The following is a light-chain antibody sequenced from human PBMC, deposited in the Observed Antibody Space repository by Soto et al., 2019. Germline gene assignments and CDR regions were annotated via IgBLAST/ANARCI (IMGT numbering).Light chain of an antibody. CDR3: QQRSTWPT. CDR2: DAS. V-gene: IGKV3-11*01. J-gene: IGKJ5*01. Sequence: EIVLTQSPATLSLSPGERATLSCRASQSVSSYLAWYQQKPGLAPRLLIYDASVRATGTPARFSGSGSGTAFTLTISSLEPEDFALYYCQQRSTWPTFGQGTRLEIK. CDR1: QSVSSY.